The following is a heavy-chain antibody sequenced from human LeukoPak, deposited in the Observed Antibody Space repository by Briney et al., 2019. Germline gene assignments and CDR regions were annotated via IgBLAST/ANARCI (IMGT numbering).Heavy chain of an antibody. J-gene: IGHJ4*02. Sequence: GGSLRLSCAASGFTFSSYSMTWVRQAPGKGLEWVSSISSSSYIYYADSVKGRFTIFRDNAKNSLYLQMNSLRAEDTAVYYCAGEWAFGYGGNSEPYWGQGTLVTVSS. D-gene: IGHD4-23*01. CDR1: GFTFSSYS. CDR2: ISSSSYI. V-gene: IGHV3-21*01. CDR3: AGEWAFGYGGNSEPY.